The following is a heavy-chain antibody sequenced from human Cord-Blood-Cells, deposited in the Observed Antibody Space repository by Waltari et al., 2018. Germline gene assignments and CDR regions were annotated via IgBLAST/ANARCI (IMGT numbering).Heavy chain of an antibody. Sequence: QVQLQQWGAGLLKPSETLSLTCAVYGGSFSGYYWSWIRQPPGKGLEWIGEINHSGSTNYTPSLKMRVTISVDTSKNQFSLKLSSVTAADTAVYYCARGVAAAGSPYFDYWGQGTLVTVSS. CDR1: GGSFSGYY. J-gene: IGHJ4*02. D-gene: IGHD6-13*01. CDR3: ARGVAAAGSPYFDY. CDR2: INHSGST. V-gene: IGHV4-34*01.